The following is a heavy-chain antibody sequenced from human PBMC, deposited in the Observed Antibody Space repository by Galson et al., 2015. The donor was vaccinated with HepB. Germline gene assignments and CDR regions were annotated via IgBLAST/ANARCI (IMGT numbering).Heavy chain of an antibody. CDR3: ARADPPGTAAALPSY. CDR2: VNAGNDNT. Sequence: SVKVSCKASGYSFTSYAMHWVRQAPGQRLEWMGWVNAGNDNTKYSQKFQGRVTFIRDTSASTAYMELTSLISEDTAVYYCARADPPGTAAALPSYWGQGTLVSVSS. V-gene: IGHV1-3*01. J-gene: IGHJ4*02. CDR1: GYSFTSYA. D-gene: IGHD6-13*01.